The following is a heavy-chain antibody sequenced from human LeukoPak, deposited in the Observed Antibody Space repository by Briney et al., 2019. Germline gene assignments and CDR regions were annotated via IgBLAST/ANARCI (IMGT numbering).Heavy chain of an antibody. CDR2: INYSGST. D-gene: IGHD2-15*01. V-gene: IGHV4-34*01. J-gene: IGHJ3*02. Sequence: SETLSLTCAVYGGSFSGYYWSWIRQPPGKGLEWIGEINYSGSTYYNPSLKSRVTISVDTSKNQFSLKLSSVTAADTAVYYCAGIPPPFRCSAGSCYSNAFDIWGQGTMVTVSS. CDR3: AGIPPPFRCSAGSCYSNAFDI. CDR1: GGSFSGYY.